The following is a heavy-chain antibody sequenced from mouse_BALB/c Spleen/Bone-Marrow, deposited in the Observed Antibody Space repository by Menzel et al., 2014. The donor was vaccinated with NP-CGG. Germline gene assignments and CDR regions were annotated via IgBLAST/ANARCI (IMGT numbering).Heavy chain of an antibody. CDR3: ARGRAYYVNYGFAY. CDR1: GYTFTGYN. J-gene: IGHJ3*01. CDR2: IYPYNGGT. Sequence: EVQLQQSGPELVKPGASVKISCKASGYTFTGYNIHWVKQSHGKSLEWIGYIYPYNGGTAYNQKLKSKATLTVDNSSSTAYMELRSLTSEDSAVYYCARGRAYYVNYGFAYWGQGTLVTVSA. D-gene: IGHD2-10*01. V-gene: IGHV1S29*02.